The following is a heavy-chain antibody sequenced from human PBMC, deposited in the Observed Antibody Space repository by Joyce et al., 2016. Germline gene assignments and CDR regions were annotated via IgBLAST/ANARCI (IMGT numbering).Heavy chain of an antibody. CDR3: ARAGGYGDYANRFDP. CDR2: INPNSGGT. Sequence: QVQLVQSGSEVKKPGASVKVSCKVSGYIVTGYFMHWVRQAPGHGLEWKGRINPNSGGTKYAQKCQGKVTMTRDTSISTADMELGRLTADDTAVYYCARAGGYGDYANRFDPWGQGTLVTVSS. V-gene: IGHV1-2*06. J-gene: IGHJ5*02. CDR1: GYIVTGYF. D-gene: IGHD4-17*01.